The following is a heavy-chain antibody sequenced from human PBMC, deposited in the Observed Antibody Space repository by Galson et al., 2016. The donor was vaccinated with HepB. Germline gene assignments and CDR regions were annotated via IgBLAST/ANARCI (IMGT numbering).Heavy chain of an antibody. CDR2: IKGDGSEK. D-gene: IGHD6-19*01. CDR3: ARLGGSGWTSDF. Sequence: SLRLSCAVSGFTLSYHWMNWVRQAPGKGLEWVATIKGDGSEKRYVDSVKGRFTLSRGNAESSLFLQMDSLRAEDTAVYYCARLGGSGWTSDFWGQGTLVTVPS. V-gene: IGHV3-7*01. J-gene: IGHJ4*02. CDR1: GFTLSYHW.